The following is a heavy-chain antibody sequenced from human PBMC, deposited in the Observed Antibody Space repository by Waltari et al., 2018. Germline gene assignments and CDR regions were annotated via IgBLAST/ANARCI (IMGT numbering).Heavy chain of an antibody. CDR2: IYYSGST. Sequence: QVQLQESGPGLVKPSATLSLTCTVSGGSISSHYWSWIRQPPGKGLEWIGYIYYSGSTNYNPSLKSRVTISVDTSKNQFSLKLSSVTAADTAVYYCARSLGFGGPESGDWGQGTLVTVSS. CDR3: ARSLGFGGPESGD. V-gene: IGHV4-59*11. CDR1: GGSISSHY. D-gene: IGHD3-10*01. J-gene: IGHJ4*02.